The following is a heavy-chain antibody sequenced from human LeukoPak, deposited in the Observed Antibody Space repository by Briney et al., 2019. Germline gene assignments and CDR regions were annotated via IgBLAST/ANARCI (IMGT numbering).Heavy chain of an antibody. Sequence: SETLSLTCAVYGGSFSGYYWSWIRQPPGKGLEWIGEINHSGSTNYNPSLKSRVTISVDTSKNQFPLKLSSVTAADTAVYYCARKAMVRASFDPWGQGTLVTVSS. CDR2: INHSGST. CDR1: GGSFSGYY. V-gene: IGHV4-34*01. J-gene: IGHJ5*02. D-gene: IGHD3-10*01. CDR3: ARKAMVRASFDP.